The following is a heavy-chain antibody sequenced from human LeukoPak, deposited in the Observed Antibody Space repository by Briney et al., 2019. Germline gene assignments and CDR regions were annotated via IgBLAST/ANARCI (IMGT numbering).Heavy chain of an antibody. CDR2: ISYDGSNK. CDR1: GFTFSSYA. Sequence: PGRSLRLSCAASGFTFSSYAMHWVRQAPGKGLEWVAVISYDGSNKYYADSVKGRFTISRDNSKNTLYLQMNSLRAEDTAVYYCAKDLSSWVWFGELLGDWGQGTLVTVSS. J-gene: IGHJ4*02. CDR3: AKDLSSWVWFGELLGD. V-gene: IGHV3-30-3*01. D-gene: IGHD3-10*01.